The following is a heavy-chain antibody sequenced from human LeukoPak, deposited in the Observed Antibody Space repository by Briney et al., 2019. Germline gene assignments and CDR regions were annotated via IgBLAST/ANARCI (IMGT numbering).Heavy chain of an antibody. V-gene: IGHV3-74*01. D-gene: IGHD3-22*01. CDR1: GFTFSSYW. CDR2: INSDGSST. CDR3: ARTYYYDSSGPDY. J-gene: IGHJ4*02. Sequence: PGGSLRLSCAASGFTFSSYWMHWVRQAPGKGLVWVSRINSDGSSTSYADSVKGRFTISRDNAKNTLYLQMNSPRAEDTAVYYCARTYYYDSSGPDYWGQGTLVTVSS.